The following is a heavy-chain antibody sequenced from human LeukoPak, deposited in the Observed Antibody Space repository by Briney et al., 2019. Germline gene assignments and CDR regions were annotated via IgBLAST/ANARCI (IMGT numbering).Heavy chain of an antibody. V-gene: IGHV4-30-4*01. CDR2: IYYSGST. D-gene: IGHD4-17*01. CDR3: ARGIYGDTTLDPYYFDY. Sequence: PSETLSLTCTVSGASISSGDYYWSWIRQPPGKGLEWIGYIYYSGSTYSNLSLKSRVTISVDTSKNQFSLKLSSVTAADTAVYYCARGIYGDTTLDPYYFDYWGQGTLVTVSS. J-gene: IGHJ4*02. CDR1: GASISSGDYY.